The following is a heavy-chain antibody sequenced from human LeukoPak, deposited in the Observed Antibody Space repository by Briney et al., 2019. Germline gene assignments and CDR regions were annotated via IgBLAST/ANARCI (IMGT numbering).Heavy chain of an antibody. Sequence: PGGSLRLSCAASGFTVSSNYMTWVRQAPGKGLEWVSVIYSGGSTYYADSVKGRFTISRDNSKNTLYLQMNSLRAEDTAVYYCARVTRQVRGVIFHPNYYYYYYMDVWGKGTTVTISS. D-gene: IGHD3-10*01. CDR2: IYSGGST. V-gene: IGHV3-53*01. CDR1: GFTVSSNY. CDR3: ARVTRQVRGVIFHPNYYYYYYMDV. J-gene: IGHJ6*03.